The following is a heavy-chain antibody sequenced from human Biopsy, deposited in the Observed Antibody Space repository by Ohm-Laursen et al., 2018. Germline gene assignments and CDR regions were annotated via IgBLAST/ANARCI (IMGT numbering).Heavy chain of an antibody. CDR3: ARDSGILNYGNFKYYHYYGMDV. V-gene: IGHV4-61*08. D-gene: IGHD4-11*01. CDR2: IYYSVMI. Sequence: SETLSLTCTVSGGSISSGGSYWSWIRQPPGKGLEWIGHIYYSVMINYNPSLQSRVSISVDTSRNQVSLTLSSVTAADTAVYYCARDSGILNYGNFKYYHYYGMDVWGQGTTVTVSS. CDR1: GGSISSGGSY. J-gene: IGHJ6*02.